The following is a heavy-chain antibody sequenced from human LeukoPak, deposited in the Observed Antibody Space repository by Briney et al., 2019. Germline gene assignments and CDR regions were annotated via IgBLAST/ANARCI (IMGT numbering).Heavy chain of an antibody. CDR1: GYTFTGYY. J-gene: IGHJ4*02. Sequence: ASVNVSCKASGYTFTGYYMHWVRQATGQGLEWMGWVSPYSGNTGYAQKFQGRVTMTRSTSISTAYMELSGLRSEDTAVYYCARGYCSSTSCPPFDYWGQGTLVTVSS. CDR2: VSPYSGNT. V-gene: IGHV1-8*02. CDR3: ARGYCSSTSCPPFDY. D-gene: IGHD2-2*01.